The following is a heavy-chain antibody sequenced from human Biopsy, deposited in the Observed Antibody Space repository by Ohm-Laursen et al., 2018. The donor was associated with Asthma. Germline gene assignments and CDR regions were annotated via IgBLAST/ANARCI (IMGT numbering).Heavy chain of an antibody. V-gene: IGHV3-7*03. CDR1: GFTFGDYC. D-gene: IGHD1-26*01. Sequence: SLRLSCAASGFTFGDYCMSWVRQVPGQGLEWVANIKHDGSEKNHVDSLKGRFTISRDNAKNLLFLQMNSLRAEDTAVYYCARAGALIVGATMGYWGQGTLVTVSS. CDR2: IKHDGSEK. CDR3: ARAGALIVGATMGY. J-gene: IGHJ4*02.